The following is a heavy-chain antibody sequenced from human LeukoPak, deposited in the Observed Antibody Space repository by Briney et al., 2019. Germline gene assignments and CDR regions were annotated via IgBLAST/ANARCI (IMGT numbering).Heavy chain of an antibody. J-gene: IGHJ4*02. CDR2: IYPGDSDT. D-gene: IGHD3-22*01. CDR1: GYSFTNYW. V-gene: IGHV5-51*01. CDR3: ARFPDYYDSSGYPAEYYFDY. Sequence: GESLKISCQGSGYSFTNYWIGWVRQMSGKGLEWMGIIYPGDSDTRYRPSFQGQVTISADKSISTAYLQWSSLKASDTAMYYCARFPDYYDSSGYPAEYYFDYWGQGTLVTVSS.